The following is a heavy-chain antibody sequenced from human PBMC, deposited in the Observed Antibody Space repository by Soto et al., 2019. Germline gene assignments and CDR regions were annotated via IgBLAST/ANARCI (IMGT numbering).Heavy chain of an antibody. Sequence: ASVRVSCKASGYTFSDYYIHWVRQAPGQGLEWMGWINPNSGGTKYAPKFQGGVTMTRDTSITTAYMELSRLRSGDTAVYYCAREPATAKPEGVDFWGQGTLVTVSS. V-gene: IGHV1-2*02. CDR1: GYTFSDYY. CDR2: INPNSGGT. J-gene: IGHJ4*02. D-gene: IGHD1-1*01. CDR3: AREPATAKPEGVDF.